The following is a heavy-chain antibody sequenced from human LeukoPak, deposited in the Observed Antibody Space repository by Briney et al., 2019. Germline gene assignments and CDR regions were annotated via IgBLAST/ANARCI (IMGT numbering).Heavy chain of an antibody. V-gene: IGHV3-15*01. J-gene: IGHJ4*02. D-gene: IGHD1-1*01. CDR2: IKDKTDGGTT. Sequence: GGSLRLSCAASGFTFSNAWMSWVRQAPGKGLEWVGRIKDKTDGGTTDYAAPVKGRFTISRDDSKNTVVLQMNSLKIEDTAVYYCTTIGRTYNWIRFDFWGQGTLSPSPQ. CDR3: TTIGRTYNWIRFDF. CDR1: GFTFSNAW.